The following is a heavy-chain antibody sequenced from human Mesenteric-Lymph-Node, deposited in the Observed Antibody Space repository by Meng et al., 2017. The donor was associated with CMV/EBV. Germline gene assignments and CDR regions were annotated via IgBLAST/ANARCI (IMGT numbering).Heavy chain of an antibody. Sequence: GESLKISCAASGFMFSSYSMNWVRQAPGKGLEWVSSISSSGNYIYYTDSVRGRFTISRDDANNSVYLQMDSLRADDTAVYYCARYTSTRPLDYWGPGTPVTVSS. D-gene: IGHD6-6*01. CDR3: ARYTSTRPLDY. CDR1: GFMFSSYS. J-gene: IGHJ4*02. CDR2: ISSSGNYI. V-gene: IGHV3-21*01.